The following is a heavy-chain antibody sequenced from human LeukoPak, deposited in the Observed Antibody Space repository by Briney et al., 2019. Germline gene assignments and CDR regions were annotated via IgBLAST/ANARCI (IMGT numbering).Heavy chain of an antibody. D-gene: IGHD1-26*01. CDR2: ISSSSSLI. V-gene: IGHV3-21*04. CDR3: AKDNSYSGSVY. J-gene: IGHJ4*02. Sequence: GGSLRLSCAASGFTFSSYSMNWVRQAPGKGLEWVSSISSSSSLIYYADSVKGRFTISRDNANNSLYLQMDSLRAGDTAVYYCAKDNSYSGSVYWGQGTLVTVSS. CDR1: GFTFSSYS.